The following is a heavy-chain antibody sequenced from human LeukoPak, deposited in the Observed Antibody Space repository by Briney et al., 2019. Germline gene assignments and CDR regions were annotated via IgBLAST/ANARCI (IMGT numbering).Heavy chain of an antibody. CDR2: INHSGST. CDR1: GGSFSGYY. CDR3: ARGRLQLWSFPLPYNHYAIDV. J-gene: IGHJ6*02. D-gene: IGHD5-18*01. V-gene: IGHV4-34*01. Sequence: SGTLSLTCAVYGGSFSGYYWSWIRLPPGKGLEWIGEINHSGSTNYNPSLKSRVTISVDTSKNQFSLKLSSVTAADTAVYYCARGRLQLWSFPLPYNHYAIDVWGQGTTVAVYS.